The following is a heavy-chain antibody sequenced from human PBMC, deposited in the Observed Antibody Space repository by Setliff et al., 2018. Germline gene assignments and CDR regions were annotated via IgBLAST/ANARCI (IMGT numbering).Heavy chain of an antibody. CDR1: GGTFSSYG. CDR2: TIPIFGTT. CDR3: ARERGSYDSSTHYTYYFDY. Sequence: SVKVSCKASGGTFSSYGISWVRQAPGQGLEWMGGTIPIFGTTNYAQKFQGRVTITTDESTNTAYMELSSLRSEDTAVYFCARERGSYDSSTHYTYYFDYWGQGTLVTVSS. D-gene: IGHD3-22*01. V-gene: IGHV1-69*05. J-gene: IGHJ4*02.